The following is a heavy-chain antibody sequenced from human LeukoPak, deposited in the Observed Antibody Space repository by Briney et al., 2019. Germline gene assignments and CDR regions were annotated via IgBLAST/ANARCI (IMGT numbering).Heavy chain of an antibody. D-gene: IGHD4-23*01. V-gene: IGHV3-48*03. CDR1: GFTFSTYE. J-gene: IGHJ4*02. CDR2: ISSSGSTI. CDR3: ARERETTVVIYQGPFDY. Sequence: GGSLRLSCSASGFTFSTYEMNWVRQAPGKGLEWVSYISSSGSTIYYADSVKGRFTISRGNAENSLYLQMNSLRAEDTAVYYCARERETTVVIYQGPFDYWGQGTLVIVSS.